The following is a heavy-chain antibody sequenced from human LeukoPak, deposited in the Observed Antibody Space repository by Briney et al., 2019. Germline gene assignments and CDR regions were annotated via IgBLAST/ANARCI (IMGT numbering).Heavy chain of an antibody. CDR2: IDPNSGGT. Sequence: ASVKVSCKTSGYTFTDYYMHWVRQAPGQGLEWMGRIDPNSGGTDYAQKFQVRVTMTRDTSISTVYMGLSGLRSDDTAVYYCARVPGPYTTSRIHYWGQGTLVTVSS. V-gene: IGHV1-2*02. CDR3: ARVPGPYTTSRIHY. CDR1: GYTFTDYY. D-gene: IGHD2-2*02. J-gene: IGHJ4*02.